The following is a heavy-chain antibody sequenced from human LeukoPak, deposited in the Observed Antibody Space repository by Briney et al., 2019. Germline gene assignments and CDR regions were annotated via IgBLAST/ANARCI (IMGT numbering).Heavy chain of an antibody. V-gene: IGHV4-59*01. CDR3: ARDAVAGRVYYFDH. Sequence: SETLSLICTVSGGSITGYYWGWIRQPPGKGLEWIGYIYHSGSTKYNPSLKSRVTMSVDTSKNHFSLKLSSVTAADTAVYYCARDAVAGRVYYFDHWGQGILVTVSS. J-gene: IGHJ4*02. CDR2: IYHSGST. D-gene: IGHD6-19*01. CDR1: GGSITGYY.